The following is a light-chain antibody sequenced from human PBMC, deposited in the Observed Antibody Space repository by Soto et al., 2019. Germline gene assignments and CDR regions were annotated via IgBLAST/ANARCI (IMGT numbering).Light chain of an antibody. CDR2: EVN. CDR1: SSDVGDHNY. V-gene: IGLV2-14*01. J-gene: IGLJ1*01. CDR3: SSYTATSTHYV. Sequence: QSALTQPAAVSGAPGQSITSSCTGTSSDVGDHNYVSWYQQKPGKAPKLLISEVNNRPSGVSNRFSGSKSGNTASLTISGLRPDDEADYYCSSYTATSTHYVFGSGTKVTVL.